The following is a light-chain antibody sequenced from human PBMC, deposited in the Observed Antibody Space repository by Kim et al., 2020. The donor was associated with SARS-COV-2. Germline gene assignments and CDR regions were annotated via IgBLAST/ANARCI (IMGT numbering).Light chain of an antibody. CDR1: QSVTSN. CDR2: DAS. V-gene: IGKV3-15*01. CDR3: QQYHKWPLT. Sequence: VFRGQTAALSCWASQSVTSNLAWYQQKPGQAPRLLIYDASTRATDVPATFSGSGSGTQFTLTISSLRSEDFAVYYCQQYHKWPLTFGGGTKVDIK. J-gene: IGKJ4*01.